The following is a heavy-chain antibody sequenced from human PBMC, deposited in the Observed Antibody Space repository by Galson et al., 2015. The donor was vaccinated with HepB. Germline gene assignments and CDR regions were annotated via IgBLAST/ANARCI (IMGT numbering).Heavy chain of an antibody. J-gene: IGHJ5*02. V-gene: IGHV3-23*01. Sequence: SLRLSCATSGFIVSSRYMNWVRQGPGKGLEWVSTISGSGGATYYADAMEGRFTVSRDNSKKTVHLQMHSLTAEDAALYFCAKAYFPDSRGGVGYADTWGQGTLVAVSS. CDR3: AKAYFPDSRGGVGYADT. D-gene: IGHD2-2*01. CDR2: ISGSGGAT. CDR1: GFIVSSRY.